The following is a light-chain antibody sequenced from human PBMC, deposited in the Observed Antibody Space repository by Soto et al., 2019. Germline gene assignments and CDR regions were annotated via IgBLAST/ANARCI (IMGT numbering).Light chain of an antibody. CDR2: DVS. CDR1: SSVVGGYNY. Sequence: QSALPQPRPVSGSPRQSVTISCTGTSSVVGGYNYVSWYQQHPGKAPKLMIYDVSKRPSGVPDRFSGSKSGKTASLPISGLQAEDEADYYRCSYEGSYRSVFGTGTKVTVL. V-gene: IGLV2-11*01. CDR3: CSYEGSYRSV. J-gene: IGLJ1*01.